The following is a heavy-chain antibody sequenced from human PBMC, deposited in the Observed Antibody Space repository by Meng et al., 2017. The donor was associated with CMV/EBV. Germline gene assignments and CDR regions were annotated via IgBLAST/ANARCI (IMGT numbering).Heavy chain of an antibody. CDR2: ISSSGSTI. J-gene: IGHJ4*02. CDR3: ARGGVRYCGGDCYPTRFDY. V-gene: IGHV3-11*01. Sequence: LSLTCAVYGGSFSGYYWSWIRQAPGKGLEWVSYISSSGSTIYYADSVKGRFTISRDNAKNSLYLQMNSLRAEDTAVYYCARGGVRYCGGDCYPTRFDYWGQGTLVTVSS. CDR1: GGSFSGYY. D-gene: IGHD2-21*01.